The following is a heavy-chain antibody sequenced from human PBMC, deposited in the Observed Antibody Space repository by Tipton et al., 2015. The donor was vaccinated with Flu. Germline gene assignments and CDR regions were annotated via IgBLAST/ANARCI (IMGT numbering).Heavy chain of an antibody. CDR1: GFTFSSYW. D-gene: IGHD3-22*01. CDR3: ARDSHKTYYYDSSGYSYYFDY. V-gene: IGHV3-7*01. CDR2: IKQDGSEK. J-gene: IGHJ4*02. Sequence: GSLRLSCAASGFTFSSYWMSWVRQAPGKGLEWVANIKQDGSEKYYVDSVKGRFTISRDNSKNSLYLQMNSLRAEDTAVYYCARDSHKTYYYDSSGYSYYFDYWGQGTLVTVSS.